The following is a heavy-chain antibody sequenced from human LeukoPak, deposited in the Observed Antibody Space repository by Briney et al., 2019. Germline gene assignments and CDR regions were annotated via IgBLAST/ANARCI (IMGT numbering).Heavy chain of an antibody. V-gene: IGHV3-30*03. CDR2: ISYDGSNK. D-gene: IGHD3-22*01. CDR3: ARDRIITMIVVVYYYMDV. CDR1: GFTFSRFG. J-gene: IGHJ6*03. Sequence: GGSLRLSCAASGFTFSRFGMHWVRQAPGKGLEWVAVISYDGSNKYYTDSVKGRFTISRDNSRNTLYLQMNSLRAEDTAVYYCARDRIITMIVVVYYYMDVWGKGTTVTVSS.